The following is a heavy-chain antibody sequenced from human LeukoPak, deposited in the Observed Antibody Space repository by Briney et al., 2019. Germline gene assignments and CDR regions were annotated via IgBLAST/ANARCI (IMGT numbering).Heavy chain of an antibody. J-gene: IGHJ4*02. D-gene: IGHD6-19*01. V-gene: IGHV4-59*01. Sequence: KPSETLSLTCTVSGGSISSYYWSWIRQPPGKGLEWLGYIYYSGSTNYNPSLKSRVTISVDTSKNQFSLKLSSVTAADTAVYYCARGAYSSGWYGYYFDYWGQGTLVTVSS. CDR2: IYYSGST. CDR1: GGSISSYY. CDR3: ARGAYSSGWYGYYFDY.